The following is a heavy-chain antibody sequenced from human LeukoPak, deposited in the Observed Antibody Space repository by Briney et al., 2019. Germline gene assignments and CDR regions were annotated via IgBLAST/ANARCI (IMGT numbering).Heavy chain of an antibody. D-gene: IGHD3-16*01. CDR3: AKGGPYYYYYMDV. Sequence: PGRSLRLSCAASGFTFSSYGMHWVRQAPGKGLEWVAVISYDGSNKYYADSVKGRFTISRDNSKNTLYLQMNSLRAEDTAVYYCAKGGPYYYYYMDVWGKGTTVTVSS. V-gene: IGHV3-30*18. J-gene: IGHJ6*03. CDR1: GFTFSSYG. CDR2: ISYDGSNK.